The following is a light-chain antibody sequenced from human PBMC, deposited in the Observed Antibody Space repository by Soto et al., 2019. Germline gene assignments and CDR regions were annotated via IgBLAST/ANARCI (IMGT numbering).Light chain of an antibody. CDR1: QSISGW. CDR2: KAS. CDR3: QQYKSYPWT. V-gene: IGKV1-5*03. Sequence: DIQMTQSPSTLSASIGDRVTITCRASQSISGWLAWYQQRPGKAPRSLIYKASTLEGGVPSRFSGSASGTDFTLTISSLQPDDFAAYYCQQYKSYPWTFGQGTKVEIK. J-gene: IGKJ1*01.